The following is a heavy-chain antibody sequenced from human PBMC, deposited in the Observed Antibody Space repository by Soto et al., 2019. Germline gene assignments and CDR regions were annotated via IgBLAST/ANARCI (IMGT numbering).Heavy chain of an antibody. CDR1: GYSFTSYW. J-gene: IGHJ5*02. Sequence: GESLKISCKGSGYSFTSYWIGWVRQTPGKGLEWMGIIHPSDFDTRYSPSFQGQVTISADKSISTAYLQWSSLRASDTAMYYCAIHSTGYEDSWGQGTLVTVSS. D-gene: IGHD5-12*01. CDR3: AIHSTGYEDS. V-gene: IGHV5-51*01. CDR2: IHPSDFDT.